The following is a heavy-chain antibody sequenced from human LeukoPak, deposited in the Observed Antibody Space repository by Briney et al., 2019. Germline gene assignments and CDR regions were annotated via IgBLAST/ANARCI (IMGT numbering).Heavy chain of an antibody. CDR3: AGLWFGDLDG. D-gene: IGHD3-10*01. J-gene: IGHJ4*02. CDR1: GFTFSSYG. V-gene: IGHV3-30*02. CDR2: IAYDGNRI. Sequence: GGSLRLSCAASGFTFSSYGMNWVRQAPGKGLEWVTFIAYDGNRIYYADSVKGRFTISRDNSKNTLYLQMNSLTVEDTAVYYCAGLWFGDLDGWGQGTLVTVSS.